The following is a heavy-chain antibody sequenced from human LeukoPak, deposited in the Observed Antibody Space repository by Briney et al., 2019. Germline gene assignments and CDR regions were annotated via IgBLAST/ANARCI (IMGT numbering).Heavy chain of an antibody. V-gene: IGHV3-23*01. CDR1: GFTFSSYA. CDR3: AKVLRSSGWYYFDY. Sequence: GGSLRLSCAASGFTFSSYAMSWARQAPGKGLEWVSAISGSGGSTYYADSVKGRFTISRDNSKNTLYLQMNSLRAEDTAVYYCAKVLRSSGWYYFDYWGQGTLVTVSS. D-gene: IGHD6-19*01. J-gene: IGHJ4*02. CDR2: ISGSGGST.